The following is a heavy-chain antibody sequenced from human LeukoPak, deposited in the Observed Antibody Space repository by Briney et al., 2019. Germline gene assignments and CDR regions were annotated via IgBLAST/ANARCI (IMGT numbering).Heavy chain of an antibody. CDR2: INHSGST. D-gene: IGHD3-10*01. J-gene: IGHJ4*02. Sequence: PSETLSLTCAVYGGSFSGYYWSWIRQPPGKGLEWIGEINHSGSTNYNPSLKSRVTISVDTSKNQFSLKLSSVTAADTAVYYCARRKDGWFGESKMGLFDYWGQGTLVTVSS. V-gene: IGHV4-34*01. CDR3: ARRKDGWFGESKMGLFDY. CDR1: GGSFSGYY.